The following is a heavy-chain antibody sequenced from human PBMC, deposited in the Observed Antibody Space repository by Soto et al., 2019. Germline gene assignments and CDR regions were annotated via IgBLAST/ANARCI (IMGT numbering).Heavy chain of an antibody. V-gene: IGHV4-59*01. CDR3: ASQDYDKSVYYFYY. D-gene: IGHD3-22*01. CDR2: IHYSGIT. Sequence: PSETLSLTCSVSGGSISRYYWNWIRQPPGKGLEWIGYIHYSGITNYNPSLKSRVTISVDASKNQFSLKLNSVTAADTAVYYCASQDYDKSVYYFYYWGRGTLVTASS. CDR1: GGSISRYY. J-gene: IGHJ4*02.